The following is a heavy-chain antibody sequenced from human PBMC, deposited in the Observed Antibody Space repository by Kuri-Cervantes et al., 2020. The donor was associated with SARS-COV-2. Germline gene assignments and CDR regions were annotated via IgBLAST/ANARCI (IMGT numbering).Heavy chain of an antibody. CDR1: GFSFSSYA. D-gene: IGHD5-18*01. V-gene: IGHV3-23*01. Sequence: ETLSLTCAAPGFSFSSYAMSWVRQTPGKGLEWVSTISGSGGSTYYADSVKGRFTISRDNSKNTLYLQMNSLRAEDTAVYYCVRVLQLWLINDAFDIWGQGTMVTVSS. CDR2: ISGSGGST. CDR3: VRVLQLWLINDAFDI. J-gene: IGHJ3*02.